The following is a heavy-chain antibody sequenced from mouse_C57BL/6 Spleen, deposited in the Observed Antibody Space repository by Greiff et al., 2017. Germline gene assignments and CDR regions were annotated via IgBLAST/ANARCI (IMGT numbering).Heavy chain of an antibody. V-gene: IGHV1-22*01. CDR2: INPNNGGT. Sequence: EVHLVESGPELVKPGASVKMSCKASGYTFTDYNMHWVKQSHGKSLEWIGYINPNNGGTSYNQKFKGKATLTVNKSSSTAYMELRSLTSEDSAVYYCARWENYYSNTGGWYFDVWGTGTTVTVSS. J-gene: IGHJ1*03. CDR3: ARWENYYSNTGGWYFDV. D-gene: IGHD2-5*01. CDR1: GYTFTDYN.